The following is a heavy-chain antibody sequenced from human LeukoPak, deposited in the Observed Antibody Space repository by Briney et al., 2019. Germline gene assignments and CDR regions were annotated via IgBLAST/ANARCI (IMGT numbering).Heavy chain of an antibody. D-gene: IGHD6-19*01. V-gene: IGHV3-66*01. CDR3: ARAWGNSSGWFDY. CDR1: GFTVSSNY. J-gene: IGHJ4*02. CDR2: IYSGGST. Sequence: PGGSLRLSCAASGFTVSSNYMSWVRQAPGKGLEWVSVIYSGGSTYYADSVKGRFTISRDNSKSTLYLQMNSLRAEDTAVYYCARAWGNSSGWFDYWGQGTLVTVSS.